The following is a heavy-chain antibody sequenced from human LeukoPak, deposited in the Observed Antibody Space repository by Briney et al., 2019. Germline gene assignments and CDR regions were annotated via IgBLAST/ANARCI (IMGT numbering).Heavy chain of an antibody. CDR1: ENFHSDFSFTNAW. V-gene: IGHV3-15*01. J-gene: IGHJ3*02. CDR3: TTSEEEEGAFDI. Sequence: GGALILFCVDSENFHSDFSFTNAWVNWVRQAPEKRLEYIGHITPKSESNYGEHVEGRFDISRDDSKNTVYLQMDSLRTEDTAEYFCTTSEEEEGAFDIWGQGTMVTVS. CDR2: ITPKSES.